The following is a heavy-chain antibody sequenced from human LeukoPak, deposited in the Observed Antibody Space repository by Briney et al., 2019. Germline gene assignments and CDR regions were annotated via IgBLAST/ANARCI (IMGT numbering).Heavy chain of an antibody. Sequence: ASVKVSCKASGYTFTDYYMNWVRQAPGVGLEWMGWINPKSGATKYAQKFQGRVTMTRDTSISTVYMEMSRLRSDDTAIYYCARESSYYYRSSGVNWFDPWGQGTLVTVSS. CDR3: ARESSYYYRSSGVNWFDP. D-gene: IGHD3-22*01. CDR2: INPKSGAT. CDR1: GYTFTDYY. J-gene: IGHJ5*02. V-gene: IGHV1-2*02.